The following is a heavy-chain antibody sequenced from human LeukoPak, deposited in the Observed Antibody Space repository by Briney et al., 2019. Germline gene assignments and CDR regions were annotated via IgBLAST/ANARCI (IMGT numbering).Heavy chain of an antibody. J-gene: IGHJ5*02. CDR2: IYTSGST. CDR1: GGSISSGSYY. CDR3: ARDVLYWNYGRSHWFDP. D-gene: IGHD1-7*01. Sequence: SQTLSLTCTVSGGSISSGSYYWSWLRQPAGKGLEWLGRIYTSGSTNYNPSLKSRVTISVDTSKNQFSLKLSSVTAADTAVYYCARDVLYWNYGRSHWFDPWGQGTLVTVSS. V-gene: IGHV4-61*02.